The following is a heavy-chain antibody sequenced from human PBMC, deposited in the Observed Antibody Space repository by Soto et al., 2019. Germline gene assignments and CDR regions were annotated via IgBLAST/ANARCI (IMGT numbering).Heavy chain of an antibody. CDR1: GDTFSTYP. D-gene: IGHD3-22*01. Sequence: QVQLVQSGAVVKKPGSSMKVSCKTLGDTFSTYPITWVRQAPGQGLEWMGRTIPILAITDYAQKFQGRVTITADRSTTTAYMELSSLNFEDTDVYYCARGGDGSGSESVFDIWGQGTMVTVSS. J-gene: IGHJ3*02. V-gene: IGHV1-69*02. CDR2: TIPILAIT. CDR3: ARGGDGSGSESVFDI.